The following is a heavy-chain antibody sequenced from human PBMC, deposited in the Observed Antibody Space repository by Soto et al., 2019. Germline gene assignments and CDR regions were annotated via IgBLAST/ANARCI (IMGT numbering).Heavy chain of an antibody. D-gene: IGHD2-21*02. V-gene: IGHV4-39*07. CDR3: ARRHYCRGDCTINPDYYYGMDV. Sequence: SETLSLTCTVSGGSISSSIYYWGWIRQPPGKGLEWIGTIYYSGSTYYNPSVQGQVTISADMSISTAYLQWSSLKASDTAIYYCARRHYCRGDCTINPDYYYGMDVWGQGTTVTVSS. J-gene: IGHJ6*02. CDR1: GGSISSSIYY. CDR2: IYYSGST.